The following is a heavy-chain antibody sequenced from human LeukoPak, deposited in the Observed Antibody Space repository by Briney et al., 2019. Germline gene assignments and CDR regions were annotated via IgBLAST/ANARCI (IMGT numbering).Heavy chain of an antibody. D-gene: IGHD3-3*01. Sequence: SETLSLTCTVSGGSISSSSYYWGWIRQPPGEGLEWIGTIHYSGSTYYNPSLKSRVTISVDTSKNQFSLKLSSVTAADTAVYYCARHSTRITIFGVVTATFDYWGQGTLVTVSS. CDR2: IHYSGST. CDR1: GGSISSSSYY. V-gene: IGHV4-39*01. J-gene: IGHJ4*02. CDR3: ARHSTRITIFGVVTATFDY.